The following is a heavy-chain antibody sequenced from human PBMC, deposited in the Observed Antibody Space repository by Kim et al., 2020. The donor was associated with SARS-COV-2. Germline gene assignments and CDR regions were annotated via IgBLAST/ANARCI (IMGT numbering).Heavy chain of an antibody. D-gene: IGHD1-1*01. V-gene: IGHV4-59*08. J-gene: IGHJ4*02. CDR2: IYYSGST. CDR3: ARHSGGRTYFDY. Sequence: SETLSHTCTVSGGSISSYYWSWIRQPPGKGLEWIGYIYYSGSTNYNPSLKSRVTISVDTSKNQFSLKLSSVTAADTAVYYCARHSGGRTYFDYWGQGTLVTVSS. CDR1: GGSISSYY.